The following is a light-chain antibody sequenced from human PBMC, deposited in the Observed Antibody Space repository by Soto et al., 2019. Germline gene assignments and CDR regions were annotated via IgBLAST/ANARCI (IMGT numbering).Light chain of an antibody. CDR1: HDIRND. J-gene: IGKJ4*01. V-gene: IGKV1-33*01. CDR2: AAS. CDR3: QQYDNLPLT. Sequence: NELTQSPSSLPASVGDRVTMTCQASHDIRNDLNWYQQKSGKAPKLLIHAASTLEAGVPSRFSGSGSGTDFTFTISGLQPEDVATYYCQQYDNLPLTFGGGTKVDI.